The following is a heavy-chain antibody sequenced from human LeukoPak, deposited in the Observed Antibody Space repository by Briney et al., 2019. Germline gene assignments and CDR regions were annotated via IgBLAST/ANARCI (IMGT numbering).Heavy chain of an antibody. Sequence: ASVKVSCKASGYTFTGYYMHWVRQAPGQGLEWMGRINPNSGGTNYAQKFQGRVTVTRDTSISTAYMELSRLRSDDTAVYYCARGGLSSSWYSRPYYFDYWGQGTLVTVSS. J-gene: IGHJ4*02. CDR1: GYTFTGYY. CDR2: INPNSGGT. D-gene: IGHD6-13*01. V-gene: IGHV1-2*06. CDR3: ARGGLSSSWYSRPYYFDY.